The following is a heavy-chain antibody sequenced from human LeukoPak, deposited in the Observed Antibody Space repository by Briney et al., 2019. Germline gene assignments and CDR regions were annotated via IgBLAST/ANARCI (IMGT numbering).Heavy chain of an antibody. CDR1: GFTFSSYG. D-gene: IGHD2-2*01. V-gene: IGHV3-33*01. J-gene: IGHJ4*02. Sequence: GGSLRLSCAASGFTFSSYGMHRVRQAPGKELEWVAVIWYDGSNKYYADSVKGRFTISRDNSKNTLYLQMNSLRAEDTAVYYCARYVSSTSCYDYWGQGTLVTVSS. CDR2: IWYDGSNK. CDR3: ARYVSSTSCYDY.